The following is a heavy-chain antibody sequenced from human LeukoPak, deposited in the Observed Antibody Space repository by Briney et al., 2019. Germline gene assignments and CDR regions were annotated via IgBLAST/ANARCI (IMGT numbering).Heavy chain of an antibody. CDR2: IYHSGSS. D-gene: IGHD3-10*01. V-gene: IGHV4-38-2*02. CDR1: GYSITSAYD. CDR3: ARDGPYYGSGSYPFRAFDI. J-gene: IGHJ3*02. Sequence: SETLSPTCTVSGYSITSAYDWGWIRQSPGKGLAWIGSIYHSGSSYYNPSLKNRVTISVDTSKNQFSLKLSSVTAVGTAVYLCARDGPYYGSGSYPFRAFDIWGQGTMVTVSS.